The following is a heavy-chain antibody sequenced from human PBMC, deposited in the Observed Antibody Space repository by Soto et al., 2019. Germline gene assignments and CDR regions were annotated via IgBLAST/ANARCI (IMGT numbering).Heavy chain of an antibody. J-gene: IGHJ6*02. Sequence: LRLSCGASGFTFSDNAMTWVRQAPGKGLEWVSSISDDGDSTYYADSVKGRFAVSRDNSKNTLFLHMNSLGAEDTAVYYCAKSLSTAVNYGLDVWGQGTSVTVSS. CDR2: ISDDGDST. CDR3: AKSLSTAVNYGLDV. CDR1: GFTFSDNA. D-gene: IGHD2-2*01. V-gene: IGHV3-23*01.